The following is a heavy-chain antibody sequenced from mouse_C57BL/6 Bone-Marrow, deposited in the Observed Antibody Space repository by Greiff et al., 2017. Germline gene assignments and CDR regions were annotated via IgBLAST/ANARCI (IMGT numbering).Heavy chain of an antibody. V-gene: IGHV1-81*01. J-gene: IGHJ3*01. Sequence: VQLQQSGAELARPGASVKLSCKASGYTFTSYGISWVKQRTGQGLEWVGEIYTRSGNTYYNEKFKGNATLTADKSSSTAYMELRSLTSEDSAVYFCARMDYTWFAYWGQRTLVTFSA. CDR2: IYTRSGNT. CDR1: GYTFTSYG. D-gene: IGHD2-12*01. CDR3: ARMDYTWFAY.